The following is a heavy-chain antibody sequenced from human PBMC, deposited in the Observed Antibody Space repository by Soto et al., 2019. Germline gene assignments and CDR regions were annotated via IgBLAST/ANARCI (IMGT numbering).Heavy chain of an antibody. J-gene: IGHJ6*02. CDR2: IYYSGGT. V-gene: IGHV4-61*01. Sequence: SETLSLTCTVSGGSVSSGSYYWSWIRQPPGKGLEWIGYIYYSGGTNYNPSLKSRVTISVDTSKNQFSLKLSSVTAADTAVYYCATVMHCINRHSYYAGMDIWGQANTLTV. CDR3: ATVMHCINRHSYYAGMDI. CDR1: GGSVSSGSYY. D-gene: IGHD3-16*01.